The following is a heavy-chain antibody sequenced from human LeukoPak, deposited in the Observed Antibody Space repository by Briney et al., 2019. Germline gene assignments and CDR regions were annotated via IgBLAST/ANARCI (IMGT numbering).Heavy chain of an antibody. D-gene: IGHD1-26*01. CDR3: TSDFRWELQVLY. Sequence: GESLRLSCLVSGLTFSSTWMSWVRQAPGKGLEWIGRIKSKTDGETTDYAAPLKGRFTLSRDDSKNTLYLQINSLKTGDTAVYYCTSDFRWELQVLYWGQRTLVTVSS. CDR1: GLTFSSTW. J-gene: IGHJ4*02. V-gene: IGHV3-15*01. CDR2: IKSKTDGETT.